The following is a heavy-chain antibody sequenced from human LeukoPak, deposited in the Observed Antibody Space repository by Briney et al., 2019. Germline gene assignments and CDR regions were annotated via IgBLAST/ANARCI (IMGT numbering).Heavy chain of an antibody. V-gene: IGHV4-34*01. Sequence: SETLSFTCTVSGGSISSYYWSWIRQPPGKGLEWIGEINDSESTNYNPSLKSRVTISVDTSKNQFSLKLSSVTAADTAIYYCARETAAAGSFIAINDYWAREPWSPSPQ. CDR3: ARETAAAGSFIAINDY. D-gene: IGHD6-13*01. CDR1: GGSISSYY. J-gene: IGHJ4*02. CDR2: INDSEST.